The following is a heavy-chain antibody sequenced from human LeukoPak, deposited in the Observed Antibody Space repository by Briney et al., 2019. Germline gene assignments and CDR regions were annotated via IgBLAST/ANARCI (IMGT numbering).Heavy chain of an antibody. D-gene: IGHD3-9*01. Sequence: SSETLSFTCAVSGYSISSGYYWGWIRQPPGKGLEWIGSMYHSGSTYYNPSLKSRVTISVDTSKNRFSLKLSSVTAADTAVYYCARVGDILTGYPHFDYWGQGTLVTVSS. J-gene: IGHJ4*02. V-gene: IGHV4-38-2*01. CDR2: MYHSGST. CDR1: GYSISSGYY. CDR3: ARVGDILTGYPHFDY.